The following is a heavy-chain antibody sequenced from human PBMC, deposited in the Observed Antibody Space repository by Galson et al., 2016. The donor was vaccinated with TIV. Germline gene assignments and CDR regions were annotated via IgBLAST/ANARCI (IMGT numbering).Heavy chain of an antibody. D-gene: IGHD4/OR15-4a*01. V-gene: IGHV3-53*01. CDR2: LYSGGAT. Sequence: SLRLSCAASGFTVSNNYMAWVRQAPGKGLEWVSLLYSGGATDYIDSVRGRFTVSRDKSKNTLYLQMNNLRAEDTAVYYCARDECANNICYDVFDIWGQGTMVTVSS. J-gene: IGHJ3*02. CDR3: ARDECANNICYDVFDI. CDR1: GFTVSNNY.